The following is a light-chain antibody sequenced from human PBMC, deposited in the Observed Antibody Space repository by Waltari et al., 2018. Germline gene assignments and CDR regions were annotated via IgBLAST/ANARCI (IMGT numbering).Light chain of an antibody. J-gene: IGLJ2*01. CDR1: RSNIGNNA. CDR2: ADD. V-gene: IGLV1-36*01. Sequence: QSVLTQTPSVSEAPRQRVTISCSGSRSNIGNNAVNSYQQVPGKAPKLLVFADDLLPSGVSDRFSGSKSGTSASLAISGLRSEDEGVYFCAAWDDSLKGVLFGGGTKLTVL. CDR3: AAWDDSLKGVL.